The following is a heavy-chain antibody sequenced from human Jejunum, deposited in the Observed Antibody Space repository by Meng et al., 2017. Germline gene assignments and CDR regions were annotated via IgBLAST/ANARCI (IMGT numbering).Heavy chain of an antibody. Sequence: VQPRETCPGLLKPSGTLSLTCAVSGASISRTNWWSWVRQPPGKGLEWIGKIDPSESTHYNPSLKGRVTISADRSKNQFSLRLTSVTAADTAIYYCARAYCTDVSCHDFFDSWGQGTLVTVSS. D-gene: IGHD2-8*01. CDR3: ARAYCTDVSCHDFFDS. J-gene: IGHJ4*02. CDR2: IDPSEST. CDR1: GASISRTNW. V-gene: IGHV4-4*02.